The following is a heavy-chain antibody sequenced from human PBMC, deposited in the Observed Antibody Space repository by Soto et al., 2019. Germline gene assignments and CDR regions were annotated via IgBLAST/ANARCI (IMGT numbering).Heavy chain of an antibody. CDR3: ARDNGYNPFDY. CDR1: GYTLTELS. D-gene: IGHD5-12*01. J-gene: IGHJ4*02. Sequence: ASVKVSCKVSGYTLTELSMHWVRQAPGKGLEWMGGFDPDDGETIYAQKFQGRVTMTEDTSTSTAYMELRSLRSDDTAVYYCARDNGYNPFDYWAQRTLVTVSS. CDR2: FDPDDGET. V-gene: IGHV1-24*01.